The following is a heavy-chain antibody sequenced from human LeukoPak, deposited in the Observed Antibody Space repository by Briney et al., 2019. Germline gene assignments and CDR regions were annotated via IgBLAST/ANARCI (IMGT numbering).Heavy chain of an antibody. CDR1: GSTFSSYG. J-gene: IGHJ5*02. Sequence: GGSLRLSCAASGSTFSSYGMHWVRQAPGKGLEWVAVISYDGSNKYYADSVRGRFTISRDNSKNTLYLQMNSLRAEDTAVYYCAGDRKSGNFLGEFDHWGQGTLVTVSS. CDR3: AGDRKSGNFLGEFDH. D-gene: IGHD1-26*01. V-gene: IGHV3-30*03. CDR2: ISYDGSNK.